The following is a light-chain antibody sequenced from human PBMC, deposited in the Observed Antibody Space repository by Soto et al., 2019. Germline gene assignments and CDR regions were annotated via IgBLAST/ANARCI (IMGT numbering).Light chain of an antibody. Sequence: DIQMTQSPSTLSASVGDRVTITCRASQSIGTWLAWYQQKPGQAPKLLIYDASSLESGVPSRFSGSGSGADFTLTISSLQPDDFATYYCQQYNGYWTFGQGTKVEIQ. V-gene: IGKV1-5*01. CDR3: QQYNGYWT. CDR1: QSIGTW. J-gene: IGKJ1*01. CDR2: DAS.